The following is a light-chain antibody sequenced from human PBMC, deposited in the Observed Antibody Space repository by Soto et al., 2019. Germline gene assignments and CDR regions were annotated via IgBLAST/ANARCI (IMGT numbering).Light chain of an antibody. V-gene: IGLV2-14*03. CDR1: SSDVGGYNC. CDR3: ASFTRSVTVV. CDR2: DVN. J-gene: IGLJ2*01. Sequence: QSVLTQPASVSGSPGQSITISCAGTSSDVGGYNCVSWYQQHPGKVPRLIISDVNKRPSGVSDRFSGSKSGNTASLTISGLQAEDEADYYCASFTRSVTVVFGGGTKLTVL.